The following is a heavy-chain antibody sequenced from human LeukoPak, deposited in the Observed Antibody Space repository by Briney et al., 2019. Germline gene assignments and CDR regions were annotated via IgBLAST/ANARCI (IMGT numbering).Heavy chain of an antibody. CDR3: ARESPTSGIDS. CDR2: FYSNGKE. CDR1: GFSVDSNY. D-gene: IGHD2-15*01. J-gene: IGHJ5*01. Sequence: AGSLRLSCSASGFSVDSNYMSWVRQPPGKGLEWVSVFYSNGKEYYAESAKGRFTISRDISKNRLDLQMNRLRGEDTAVYYCARESPTSGIDSWGQGTLVIVSS. V-gene: IGHV3-53*01.